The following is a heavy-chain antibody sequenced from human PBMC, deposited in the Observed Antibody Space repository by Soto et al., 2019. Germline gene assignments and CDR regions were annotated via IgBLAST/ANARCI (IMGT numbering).Heavy chain of an antibody. V-gene: IGHV4-59*01. D-gene: IGHD3-10*01. Sequence: PSETLSLPCTVSGGSISSYYWSWIRQPPGKGLEWIGYIYYSGSTNYNPSLKSRVTISVDTSNNQFSLKLSSVTAADTAVYYCARIAGFGRGSGNYYGMDVWGQGTTVTVSS. J-gene: IGHJ6*02. CDR3: ARIAGFGRGSGNYYGMDV. CDR1: GGSISSYY. CDR2: IYYSGST.